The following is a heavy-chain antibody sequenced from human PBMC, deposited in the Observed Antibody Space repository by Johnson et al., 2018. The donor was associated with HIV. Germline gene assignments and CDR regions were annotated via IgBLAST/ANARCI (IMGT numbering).Heavy chain of an antibody. D-gene: IGHD4-17*01. J-gene: IGHJ3*02. CDR1: GFTFSIYS. CDR3: ARPDYGDRGGAFDI. CDR2: ISYDGSNK. V-gene: IGHV3-30-3*01. Sequence: QVQLVESGGGVVQPGRSLRLSCAASGFTFSIYSMHWVRQAPGKGLEWVAIISYDGSNKYYADSVKGRFTISRDNSKNTLYLQMNSLRAEDTAVYYCARPDYGDRGGAFDIWGQGTMVTVSS.